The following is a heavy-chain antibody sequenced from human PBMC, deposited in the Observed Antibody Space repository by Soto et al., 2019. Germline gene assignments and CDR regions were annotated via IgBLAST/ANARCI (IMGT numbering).Heavy chain of an antibody. D-gene: IGHD6-19*01. CDR3: ARSFGWYAVDS. CDR2: IYYSGST. Sequence: SETLSLTCTVSGGSISSSSYYWGWIRQPPGKGLEWIGRIYYSGSTYYNPSLKSRVTILLDKSKNQFSLSLSFVTAADTATYYCARSFGWYAVDSWGQGILVTVSS. J-gene: IGHJ4*02. V-gene: IGHV4-39*07. CDR1: GGSISSSSYY.